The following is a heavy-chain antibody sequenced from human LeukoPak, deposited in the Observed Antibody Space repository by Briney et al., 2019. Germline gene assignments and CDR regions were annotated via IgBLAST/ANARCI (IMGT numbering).Heavy chain of an antibody. V-gene: IGHV1-2*02. CDR3: ARYGDIVVVPAAVDFDY. CDR2: INPNSGGT. D-gene: IGHD2-2*01. J-gene: IGHJ4*02. Sequence: GASVKDSCKASGYTFTGYYMHWVRQAPGQGLEWMGWINPNSGGTNYAQKFQGRVTMTRDTSISTAYMELSRLRSDDTAVYYCARYGDIVVVPAAVDFDYWGQGTLVTVSS. CDR1: GYTFTGYY.